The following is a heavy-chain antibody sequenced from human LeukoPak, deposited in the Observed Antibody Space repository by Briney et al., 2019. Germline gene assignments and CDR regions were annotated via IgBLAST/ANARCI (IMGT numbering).Heavy chain of an antibody. Sequence: GGCLRLSCAASGFTFSSYGMHWVRQAPGKGLEWVAFIRYDGSNKYYADSVKGRFTISRDNSKNTLYLQMNSLRPEDSAVHYCAKDGRGSGYFPDYWGQGTLVTVSS. D-gene: IGHD3-22*01. CDR1: GFTFSSYG. CDR3: AKDGRGSGYFPDY. V-gene: IGHV3-30*02. CDR2: IRYDGSNK. J-gene: IGHJ4*02.